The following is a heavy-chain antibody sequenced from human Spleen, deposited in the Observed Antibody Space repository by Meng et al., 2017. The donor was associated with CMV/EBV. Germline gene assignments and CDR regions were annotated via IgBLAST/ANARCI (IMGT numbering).Heavy chain of an antibody. J-gene: IGHJ5*02. V-gene: IGHV2-5*02. Sequence: QITLKESGRTLVKPTQTLTLTCTYSGLAFGTSGVGVGWIRQSPGKALEWLALIYWDDDKRYSPSLKNRLTITKDTSKNQVVLTVTNMDPVDTGTYYCAHKVPTTGNWFDPWGQGTLVTVSS. CDR3: AHKVPTTGNWFDP. CDR1: GLAFGTSGVG. D-gene: IGHD1-1*01. CDR2: IYWDDDK.